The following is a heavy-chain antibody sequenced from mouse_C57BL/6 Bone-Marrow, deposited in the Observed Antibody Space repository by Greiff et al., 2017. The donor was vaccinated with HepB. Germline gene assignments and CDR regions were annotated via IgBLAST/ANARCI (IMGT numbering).Heavy chain of an antibody. CDR2: IYPGDGDT. CDR3: ARSGDYYYGSSPIRFAY. Sequence: QVQLKESGPELVKPGASVKISCKASGYAFSSSWMNWVKQRPGKGLEWIGRIYPGDGDTNYNGKFKGKATLTADKSSSTAYMQLSSLTSEDSAVYFCARSGDYYYGSSPIRFAYWGQGTLVTVSA. V-gene: IGHV1-82*01. CDR1: GYAFSSSW. D-gene: IGHD1-1*01. J-gene: IGHJ3*01.